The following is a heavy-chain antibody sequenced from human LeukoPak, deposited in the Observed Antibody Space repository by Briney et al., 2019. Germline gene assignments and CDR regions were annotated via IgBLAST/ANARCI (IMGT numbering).Heavy chain of an antibody. CDR1: GYTFTSYG. V-gene: IGHV1-18*01. CDR2: ISAYNGNT. Sequence: ASVKVSCKASGYTFTSYGISWVRQAPGQGLEWMGWISAYNGNTNYAQKLQGRVTMTTDTSTSKAYMELRSLRSDDTAVYYCARGLQQLDGAYYYYYYMDVWGKGTTVTVSS. J-gene: IGHJ6*03. CDR3: ARGLQQLDGAYYYYYYMDV. D-gene: IGHD6-13*01.